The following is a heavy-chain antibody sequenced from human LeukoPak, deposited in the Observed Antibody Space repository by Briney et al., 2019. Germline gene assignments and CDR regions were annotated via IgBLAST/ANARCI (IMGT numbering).Heavy chain of an antibody. J-gene: IGHJ6*03. CDR3: ARVSGGDYSPPYYMDV. V-gene: IGHV1-18*01. D-gene: IGHD3-10*01. CDR1: GYTFTSYG. Sequence: ASVKVSCKASGYTFTSYGISWVRQAPGQGLEWMGWISAYNGNTNYAQKLQGRVTMTTDTSTSTAYMELRSLRSDDTAVYYCARVSGGDYSPPYYMDVWGKGTTVTVSS. CDR2: ISAYNGNT.